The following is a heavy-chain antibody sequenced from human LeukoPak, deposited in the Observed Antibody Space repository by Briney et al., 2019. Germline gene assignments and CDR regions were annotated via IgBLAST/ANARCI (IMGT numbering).Heavy chain of an antibody. Sequence: SVKVSCKASGGTFSSYAISWVRQAPGQGLEWMGGIIPIFGTANYAQKFQGRVTITADESTSTAYMELSSLRSEDTAVYYCAKGAISNWGALLGHPPPGAHSYYYMDVWGKGTTVTVSS. CDR3: AKGAISNWGALLGHPPPGAHSYYYMDV. CDR2: IIPIFGTA. CDR1: GGTFSSYA. V-gene: IGHV1-69*13. D-gene: IGHD7-27*01. J-gene: IGHJ6*03.